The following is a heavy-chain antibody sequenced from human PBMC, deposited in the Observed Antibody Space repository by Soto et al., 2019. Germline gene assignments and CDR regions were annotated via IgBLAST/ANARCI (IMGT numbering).Heavy chain of an antibody. D-gene: IGHD5-18*01. CDR2: ISYDGSNK. Sequence: GGSLRLSCAASGFTFSSYAMHWVRQAPGKGLEWVAVISYDGSNKYYADSVKGRFTISRDNSKNTLYLQMNSLRAEDTAVYYCARDLAVPWDTASYNYYYYGMDVWGQGTTVTVSS. V-gene: IGHV3-30-3*01. CDR3: ARDLAVPWDTASYNYYYYGMDV. CDR1: GFTFSSYA. J-gene: IGHJ6*02.